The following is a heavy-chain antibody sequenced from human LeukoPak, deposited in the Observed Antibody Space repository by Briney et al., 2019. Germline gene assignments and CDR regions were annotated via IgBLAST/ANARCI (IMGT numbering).Heavy chain of an antibody. Sequence: PGGSLRLSCTVSGFTVSSNSMSWVRQAPGKGLEWVSFIYSDNTHYSDSVKGRFTISRDNSKNTLYLQMNSLRAEDTAVYYCARDSRVGATSNFDYWGQGTLVTVSS. CDR1: GFTVSSNS. CDR3: ARDSRVGATSNFDY. J-gene: IGHJ4*02. V-gene: IGHV3-53*01. D-gene: IGHD1-26*01. CDR2: IYSDNT.